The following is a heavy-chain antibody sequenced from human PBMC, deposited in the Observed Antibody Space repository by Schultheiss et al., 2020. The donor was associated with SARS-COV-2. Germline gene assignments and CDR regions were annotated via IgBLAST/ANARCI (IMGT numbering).Heavy chain of an antibody. J-gene: IGHJ6*02. CDR1: GFTFSSYG. CDR3: ASQTLLPDSYYYYGMDV. Sequence: GGSLRLSCAASGFTFSSYGMHWVRQAPGKGLEWVANIKQDGSEKYYVDSVKGRFTISRDNAKNSLYLQMNSLRAEDTAVYYCASQTLLPDSYYYYGMDVWGQGTTVTVSS. CDR2: IKQDGSEK. D-gene: IGHD2-21*02. V-gene: IGHV3-7*01.